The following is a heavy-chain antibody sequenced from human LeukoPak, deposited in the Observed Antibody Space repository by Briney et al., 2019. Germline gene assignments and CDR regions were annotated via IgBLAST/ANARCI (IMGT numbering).Heavy chain of an antibody. CDR2: IYYSGST. V-gene: IGHV4-59*08. D-gene: IGHD3-22*01. CDR3: ARQIDSSGYYPSFDY. J-gene: IGHJ4*02. CDR1: GGSISSYY. Sequence: SETLSLTCTVSGGSISSYYWSWIRQPPGKGLEWIGYIYYSGSTNYNPSLKSRVTISVDTSKNQFSLKLSSVTAADTAVYYCARQIDSSGYYPSFDYWGQGTLVTVSS.